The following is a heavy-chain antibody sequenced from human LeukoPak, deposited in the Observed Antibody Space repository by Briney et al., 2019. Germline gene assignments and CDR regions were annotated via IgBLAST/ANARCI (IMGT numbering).Heavy chain of an antibody. CDR1: GYPFTDYY. D-gene: IGHD6-19*01. CDR3: ARSMYTSGWTTGY. V-gene: IGHV1-2*02. CDR2: INPNSGGT. Sequence: ASVKVSCKASGYPFTDYYMYWVRQAPGQGLEWMGWINPNSGGTNYAQNFQGRVTMTRDTSINTAYMELSRLRSDDTAVYYCARSMYTSGWTTGYWGQGTLVTVSS. J-gene: IGHJ4*02.